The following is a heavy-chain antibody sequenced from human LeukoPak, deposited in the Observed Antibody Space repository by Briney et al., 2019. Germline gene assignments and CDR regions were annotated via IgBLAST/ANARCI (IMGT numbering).Heavy chain of an antibody. D-gene: IGHD6-19*01. V-gene: IGHV3-33*01. CDR1: GFTFSEFA. CDR2: IWYDGRDK. CDR3: ARESRQWLVLGGVDY. Sequence: PGGSLRLSCVTSGFTFSEFAMHWVRQVPGKGLEWVAAIWYDGRDKYYADSVKGRFTISRDNSKNTLYLQMNSLRAEDTAVYYCARESRQWLVLGGVDYWGQGTLVTVSS. J-gene: IGHJ4*02.